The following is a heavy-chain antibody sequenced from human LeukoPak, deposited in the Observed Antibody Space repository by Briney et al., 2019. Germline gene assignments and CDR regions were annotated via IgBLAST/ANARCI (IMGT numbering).Heavy chain of an antibody. CDR3: ARDPGSGYEEHFDY. CDR1: GFTFSSYG. CDR2: ISSSGSTI. J-gene: IGHJ4*02. V-gene: IGHV3-48*04. D-gene: IGHD5-12*01. Sequence: SGGSLRLSCAASGFTFSSYGMSWVRQAPGKGLEWVSYISSSGSTIYYADSVKGRFTISRDNAKDSLYLQMNSLRAEDTAVYYCARDPGSGYEEHFDYWGQGTLVTVSS.